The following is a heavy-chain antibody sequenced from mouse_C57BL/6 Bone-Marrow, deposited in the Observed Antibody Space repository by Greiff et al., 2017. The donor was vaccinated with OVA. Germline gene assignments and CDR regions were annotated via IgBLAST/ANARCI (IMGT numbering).Heavy chain of an antibody. Sequence: VQLQQPGAELVKPGASVKMSCKASGYTFTSYWITWVKQRPGQGLEWIGDIYPGSGSTNYNEKFKSKATLTVDTSSSTAYMQLSSLTSEDSAVYYCARTDDYDRYFDGWGTGTTVTVSS. CDR3: ARTDDYDRYFDG. J-gene: IGHJ1*03. V-gene: IGHV1-55*01. CDR2: IYPGSGST. CDR1: GYTFTSYW. D-gene: IGHD2-4*01.